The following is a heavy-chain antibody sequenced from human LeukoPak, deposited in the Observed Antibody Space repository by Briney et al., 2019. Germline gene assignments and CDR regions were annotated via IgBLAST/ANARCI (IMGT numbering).Heavy chain of an antibody. CDR3: ARHASWFDP. J-gene: IGHJ5*02. CDR2: IYYSGSP. Sequence: SETLSLTCTVSGGSISSSSYYWGWIRQPPGKGLEWIGSIYYSGSPYYSPSLKSRVTISIDASKNHFSLQLSSVTAADTAVYYCARHASWFDPWGLGTLVIVSS. CDR1: GGSISSSSYY. V-gene: IGHV4-39*01.